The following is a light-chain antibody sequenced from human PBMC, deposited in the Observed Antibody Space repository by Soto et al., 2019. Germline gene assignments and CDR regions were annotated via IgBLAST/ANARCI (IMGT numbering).Light chain of an antibody. V-gene: IGLV6-57*03. Sequence: NFMLTQPHSVSESPGKTVTISCTRSSGSIASNNVQWYQQRPGSAPTTVVYEDNQRPSGVPDRFSGSIDSSSNSASLTISGLKPEYESDSSFQSYDSSYMGLLFCGGTNLTVL. J-gene: IGLJ3*02. CDR1: SGSIASNN. CDR3: QSYDSSYMGLL. CDR2: EDN.